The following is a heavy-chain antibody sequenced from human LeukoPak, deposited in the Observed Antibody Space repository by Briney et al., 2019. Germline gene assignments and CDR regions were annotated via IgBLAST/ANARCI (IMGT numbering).Heavy chain of an antibody. CDR1: GFTFSSYW. D-gene: IGHD6-19*01. Sequence: PGGSLRLSCAASGFTFSSYWMSWVRQAPVKGLEWVANIKQDGSEKYYVDSVKGRFTISRDNAKNSLYLQMNSLRAEDTAVYYCASVSSGWSAEYFQHWGQGTLVTVSS. V-gene: IGHV3-7*01. CDR2: IKQDGSEK. J-gene: IGHJ1*01. CDR3: ASVSSGWSAEYFQH.